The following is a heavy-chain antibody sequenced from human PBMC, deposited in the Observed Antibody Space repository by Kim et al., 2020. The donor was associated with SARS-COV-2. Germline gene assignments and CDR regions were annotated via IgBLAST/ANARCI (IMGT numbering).Heavy chain of an antibody. Sequence: SETLSLTCTVSGGSISSGGYYWSWIRQHPGKGLEWIGYIYYSGSTYYNPSLKSRVTISVDTSKNQFSLKLSSVTAADTAVYYCARDRFSYYYDSSGYPHDAFDIWGQGTMVTVSS. V-gene: IGHV4-31*03. CDR2: IYYSGST. CDR3: ARDRFSYYYDSSGYPHDAFDI. J-gene: IGHJ3*02. D-gene: IGHD3-22*01. CDR1: GGSISSGGYY.